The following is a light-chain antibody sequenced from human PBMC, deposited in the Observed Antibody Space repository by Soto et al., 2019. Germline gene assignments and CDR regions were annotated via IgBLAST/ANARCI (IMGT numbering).Light chain of an antibody. J-gene: IGKJ2*01. CDR2: DAS. V-gene: IGKV3-11*01. CDR1: QSVSSY. Sequence: EIVLTQSPATLSLSPGERATLSCRASQSVSSYLAWYQQKPGQAPRLLIYDASNRATGIPARFSGSGSGTDFNLTISSLKSANFAVYYCQQRSNRPPYTFGQGTKLEIK. CDR3: QQRSNRPPYT.